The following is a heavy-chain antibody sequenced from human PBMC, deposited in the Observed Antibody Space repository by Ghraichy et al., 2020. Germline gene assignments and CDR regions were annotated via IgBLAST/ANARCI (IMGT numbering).Heavy chain of an antibody. CDR3: ARGGSSSRLIYYYYYGMDV. J-gene: IGHJ6*02. CDR2: ISSSSSTI. Sequence: GGSLRLSCAASGFTFSSYSMNWVRQAPGKGLEWVSYISSSSSTIYYADSVKGRFTISRDNAKNSLYLQMNSLRTEDTAVYYCARGGSSSRLIYYYYYGMDVWGQGTTVTVSS. D-gene: IGHD6-13*01. CDR1: GFTFSSYS. V-gene: IGHV3-48*01.